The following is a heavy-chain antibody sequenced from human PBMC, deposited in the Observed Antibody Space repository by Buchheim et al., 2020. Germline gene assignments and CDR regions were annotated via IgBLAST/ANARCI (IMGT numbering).Heavy chain of an antibody. CDR2: IRSDGSET. V-gene: IGHV3-74*01. CDR3: ARGYNFGYNYYYGMDV. Sequence: EVRLVESGGGLVRPGDSLRLPCGASGFLFSTYWMYWVRQVPGKGLVWVSRIRSDGSETNYADSVRGRFAVSRDNARSTLFLQMNSLRVEDTGVYFCARGYNFGYNYYYGMDVWGRGT. J-gene: IGHJ6*02. D-gene: IGHD5-12*01. CDR1: GFLFSTYW.